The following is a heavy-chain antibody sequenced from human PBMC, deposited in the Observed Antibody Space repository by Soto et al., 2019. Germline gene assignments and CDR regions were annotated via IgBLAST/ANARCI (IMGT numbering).Heavy chain of an antibody. V-gene: IGHV2-26*01. CDR2: IFSHDEK. Sequence: SGPTLVNPTETLTLTCTVSGFSLSNPRMGVSWIRQPPGKALEWLAHIFSHDEKSYSTSLKSRLTISRDTSKSQVVLTMTNMDPVDTATYYCARIQRISMIVVSKPYFDYWGQGALVTVSS. CDR3: ARIQRISMIVVSKPYFDY. J-gene: IGHJ4*02. CDR1: GFSLSNPRMG. D-gene: IGHD3-22*01.